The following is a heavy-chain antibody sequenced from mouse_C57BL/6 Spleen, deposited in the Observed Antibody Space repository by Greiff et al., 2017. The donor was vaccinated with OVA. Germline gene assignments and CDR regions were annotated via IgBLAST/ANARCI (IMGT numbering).Heavy chain of an antibody. J-gene: IGHJ4*01. Sequence: LQESGAELARPGASVKMSCKASGYTFTSYTMHWVKQRPGQGLEWIGYINPSSGYTKYNQKFKDKATLTADKSSSTAYMQLSSLTSEDSAVYYCARSSTVDYAMDYWGQGTSVTVSS. CDR2: INPSSGYT. V-gene: IGHV1-4*01. CDR3: ARSSTVDYAMDY. D-gene: IGHD1-1*01. CDR1: GYTFTSYT.